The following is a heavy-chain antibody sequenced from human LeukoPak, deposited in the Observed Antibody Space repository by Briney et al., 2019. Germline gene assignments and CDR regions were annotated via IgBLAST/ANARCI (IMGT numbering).Heavy chain of an antibody. CDR1: GFTFSNYD. Sequence: GGSLRLSCAASGFTFSNYDMNWVRQAPGKGLEWVSYISSSRSSIDYADSVRGRFTISRDNARNSLYLQMNSLRAEDTAVYYCARGGRQQLVRSHYFDYWGQGTQVTVSS. CDR3: ARGGRQQLVRSHYFDY. V-gene: IGHV3-48*01. CDR2: ISSSRSSI. J-gene: IGHJ4*02. D-gene: IGHD6-13*01.